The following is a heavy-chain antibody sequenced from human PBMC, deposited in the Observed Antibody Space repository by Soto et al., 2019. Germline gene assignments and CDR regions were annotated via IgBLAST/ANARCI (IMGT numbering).Heavy chain of an antibody. CDR3: ARVYCSGGSCYSIDY. CDR1: GYAFTSYY. V-gene: IGHV1-46*03. J-gene: IGHJ4*02. D-gene: IGHD2-15*01. Sequence: ASVKVSCKASGYAFTSYYMHWVRQAPGQGLEWMGIINPSGGSTSYAQKFQGRVTMTRDTSTSTVYMELSSLRSEDTAVYYCARVYCSGGSCYSIDYWGQGTLVTVSS. CDR2: INPSGGST.